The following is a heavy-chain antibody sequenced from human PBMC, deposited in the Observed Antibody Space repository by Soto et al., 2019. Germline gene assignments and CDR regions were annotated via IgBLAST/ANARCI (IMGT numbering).Heavy chain of an antibody. V-gene: IGHV1-18*01. D-gene: IGHD5-18*01. CDR1: GYTFTSYG. CDR2: ISAYNGNT. Sequence: SVKVACKASGYTFTSYGSSWVRHAPGQGLEWMGWISAYNGNTNYAQKLQGRVTMTTDTSTSTAYMELRSLRSDDTAVYYCARGQWIQLWLGDYWGQGTLVTVSS. CDR3: ARGQWIQLWLGDY. J-gene: IGHJ4*02.